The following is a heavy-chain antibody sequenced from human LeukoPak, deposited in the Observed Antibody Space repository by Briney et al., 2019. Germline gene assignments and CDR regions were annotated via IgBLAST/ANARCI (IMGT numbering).Heavy chain of an antibody. CDR3: ASHRIAVAGRSFDY. J-gene: IGHJ4*02. CDR1: GGSISSYY. CDR2: IYYMGST. V-gene: IGHV4-59*12. Sequence: SETLSLTCTVSGGSISSYYWSWIRQSPGKGLEWIGYIYYMGSTNYNPSLKSRVTISVDTSKNQFSLKLSSVTAADTAVYYCASHRIAVAGRSFDYWGQGTLVTVSS. D-gene: IGHD6-19*01.